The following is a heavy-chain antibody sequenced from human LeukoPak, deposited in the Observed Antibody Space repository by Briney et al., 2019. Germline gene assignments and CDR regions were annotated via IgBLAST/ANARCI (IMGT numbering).Heavy chain of an antibody. D-gene: IGHD4-17*01. V-gene: IGHV3-20*04. Sequence: PGGSLRLSCAASGFTFDDYGMSWVRQAPGKGLEWVSGINWNGGSTGYADSVKGRFTISRDNSKNTLYLQMNSLRAEDTAVYYCAKDRSPTDYGDPRGAFDYWGQGTLVTVSS. CDR1: GFTFDDYG. CDR3: AKDRSPTDYGDPRGAFDY. CDR2: INWNGGST. J-gene: IGHJ4*02.